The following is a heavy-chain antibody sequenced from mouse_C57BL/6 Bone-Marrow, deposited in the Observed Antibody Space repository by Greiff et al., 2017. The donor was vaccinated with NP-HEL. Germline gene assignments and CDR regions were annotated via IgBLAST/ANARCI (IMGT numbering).Heavy chain of an antibody. CDR3: TRDPPDFDY. CDR1: GFTFSSYA. Sequence: EVKLMESGEGLVKPGGSLKLSCAASGFTFSSYAMSWVRQTPEKRLEWVAYISSGGDYIYYADTVKGRFTISRDNARNTLYLQMSSLKSEDTAMYYCTRDPPDFDYWGQGTTLTVSS. V-gene: IGHV5-9-1*02. CDR2: ISSGGDYI. J-gene: IGHJ2*01.